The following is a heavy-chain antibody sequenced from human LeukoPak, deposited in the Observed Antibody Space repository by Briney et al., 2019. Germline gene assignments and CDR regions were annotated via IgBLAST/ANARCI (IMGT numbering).Heavy chain of an antibody. CDR3: AKALSLWFGELCFDY. CDR1: GFTFSSYS. Sequence: GGSLRLSCAASGFTFSSYSMNWVRQAPGKGLEWVSYISSSSSTIYYADSVKGRFTISRDNSKNTLYLQMNSLRAEDTAVYYCAKALSLWFGELCFDYWGQGTLVTVSS. D-gene: IGHD3-10*01. V-gene: IGHV3-48*01. J-gene: IGHJ4*02. CDR2: ISSSSSTI.